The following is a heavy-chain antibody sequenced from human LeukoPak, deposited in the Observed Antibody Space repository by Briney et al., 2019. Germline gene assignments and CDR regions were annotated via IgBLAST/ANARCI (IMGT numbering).Heavy chain of an antibody. CDR1: GYTFTNYG. D-gene: IGHD1-26*01. CDR3: AVRTGTYPYYFDY. V-gene: IGHV1-18*01. Sequence: ASLKVSCKTSGYTFTNYGISWMRQAPGQGFEWMGWISTYKGNTNYAQKFQGRVTLTTDTSTSTAYMELRSLRSDDTAVYYRAVRTGTYPYYFDYWGQGTLVTVSS. J-gene: IGHJ4*02. CDR2: ISTYKGNT.